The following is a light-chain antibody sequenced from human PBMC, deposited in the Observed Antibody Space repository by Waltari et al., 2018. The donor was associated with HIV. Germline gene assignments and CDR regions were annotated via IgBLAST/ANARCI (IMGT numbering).Light chain of an antibody. V-gene: IGLV2-23*02. Sequence: QSALTQPASVSGSPGQSITISCTGTSSDVGNYNLVSWYQHHPGKVPKLMIYEVNKRASGVANRCSGAKAGNTASLRSSGLQAEDEVDYYCCSYAGSNTVIFGGGTKVTVL. CDR3: CSYAGSNTVI. J-gene: IGLJ2*01. CDR2: EVN. CDR1: SSDVGNYNL.